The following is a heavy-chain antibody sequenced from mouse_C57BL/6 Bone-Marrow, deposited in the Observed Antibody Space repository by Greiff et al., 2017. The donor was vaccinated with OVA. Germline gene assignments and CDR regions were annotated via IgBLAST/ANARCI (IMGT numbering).Heavy chain of an antibody. Sequence: EVKLMESGGGLVKPGGSLKLSCAASGFTFSSYTMSWVRQTPETRLEWVATISGGGGNTYYPDSVKGRFTISRDNAKNTLYLQMSSLRSEDTALYYCARQRRSYGSSYFDYWGQGTTLTVSS. CDR3: ARQRRSYGSSYFDY. CDR2: ISGGGGNT. CDR1: GFTFSSYT. V-gene: IGHV5-9*01. D-gene: IGHD1-1*01. J-gene: IGHJ2*01.